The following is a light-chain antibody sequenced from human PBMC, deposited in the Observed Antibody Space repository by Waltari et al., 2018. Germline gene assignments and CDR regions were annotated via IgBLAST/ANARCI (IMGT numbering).Light chain of an antibody. J-gene: IGLJ3*02. CDR2: GNN. V-gene: IGLV1-40*01. Sequence: QSILTQPTSVSGAPGQRGTISCTGSSSNIGAGHDVHWYQAFPGTAPKLLIYGNNNRPSGVPDRFSGSKSGSSASLAINGLQAEDEADYYCQSFDSNVRGGVVFGGGTKVTVL. CDR3: QSFDSNVRGGVV. CDR1: SSNIGAGHD.